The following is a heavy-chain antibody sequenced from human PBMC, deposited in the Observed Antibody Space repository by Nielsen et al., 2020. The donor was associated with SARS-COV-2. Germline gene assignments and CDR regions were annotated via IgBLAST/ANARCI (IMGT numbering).Heavy chain of an antibody. Sequence: SETLSLTCSVSGGSISSGDFYWSWVRQHPGKGLEWIGHIYDSDYTFYNPSLKSRVTISEDTSKNQFSLRLTSVTAADTAVYYCARDSTAAIGGAWFDPWGQGTLVTVSS. V-gene: IGHV4-31*02. CDR2: IYDSDYT. J-gene: IGHJ5*02. CDR1: GGSISSGDFY. CDR3: ARDSTAAIGGAWFDP. D-gene: IGHD2-2*02.